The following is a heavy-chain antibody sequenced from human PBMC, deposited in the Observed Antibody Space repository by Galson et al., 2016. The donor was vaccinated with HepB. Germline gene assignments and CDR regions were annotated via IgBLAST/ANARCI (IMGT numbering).Heavy chain of an antibody. CDR3: ARGQDGFDY. CDR2: IYYSGST. Sequence: TLSLTCSVSGGSINTYFWSWIRQPPGKALEWIGYIYYSGSTSYNPSLKSRVTMSVDTSEKQISLRLSPVTAADTAVYYCARGQDGFDYWGQGTLVTVSS. V-gene: IGHV4-59*08. J-gene: IGHJ4*02. CDR1: GGSINTYF.